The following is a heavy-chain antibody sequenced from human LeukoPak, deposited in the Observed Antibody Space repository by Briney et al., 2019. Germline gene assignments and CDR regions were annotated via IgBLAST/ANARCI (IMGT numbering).Heavy chain of an antibody. V-gene: IGHV3-30*02. CDR2: IRYDGSNK. CDR1: GFTFGDYA. Sequence: GGSLRLSCTASGFTFGDYAMSWVRQAPGKGLEWVAFIRYDGSNKYYADSVKGRFTISRDNSKSTLYLQMNSLRAEDTAVYYCAKDGADAFDIWGQGTMVTVSS. CDR3: AKDGADAFDI. J-gene: IGHJ3*02. D-gene: IGHD1-26*01.